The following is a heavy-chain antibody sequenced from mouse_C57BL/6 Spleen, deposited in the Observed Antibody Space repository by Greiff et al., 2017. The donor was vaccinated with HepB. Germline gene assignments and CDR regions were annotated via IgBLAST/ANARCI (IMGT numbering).Heavy chain of an antibody. V-gene: IGHV1-50*01. J-gene: IGHJ2*01. CDR1: GYTFTSYW. CDR3: ARRGYYGSSHYFDY. Sequence: QVQLQQPGAELVKPGASVKLSCKASGYTFTSYWMQWVKQRPGQGLEWIGVIDPSDSYTNYNQKFKGKATLTVDTSSSTAYMQLSSLTSEDSAVYYCARRGYYGSSHYFDYWGQGTTLTVSS. CDR2: IDPSDSYT. D-gene: IGHD1-1*01.